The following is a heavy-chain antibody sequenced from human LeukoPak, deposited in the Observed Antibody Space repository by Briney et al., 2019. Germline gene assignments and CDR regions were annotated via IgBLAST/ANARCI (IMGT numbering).Heavy chain of an antibody. Sequence: PSETLSLTCSVSGGSISSSSYYWGWVRQPPGQGLEWIGSIYDTGNTYYNPSLKGRVTISVDTSKNQFSLRLRSVTAADTALYYCARRSGSGSFQFDPWGQGTLVTVSS. J-gene: IGHJ5*02. CDR2: IYDTGNT. V-gene: IGHV4-39*01. D-gene: IGHD3-10*01. CDR1: GGSISSSSYY. CDR3: ARRSGSGSFQFDP.